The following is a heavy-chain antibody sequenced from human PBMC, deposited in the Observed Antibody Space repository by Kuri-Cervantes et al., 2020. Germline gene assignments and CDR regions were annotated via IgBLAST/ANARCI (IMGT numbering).Heavy chain of an antibody. CDR3: ARRSYYYYYIDV. CDR1: GFTFSSYW. CDR2: IKQDGSEK. Sequence: GESLKISCAASGFTFSSYWMSWVRQAPGKGLEWVANIKQDGSEKYYVDSVKGRFTISRDNAKNSLYLQMNSLRAEDTAVYYCARRSYYYYYIDVWGKGTTVTVSS. J-gene: IGHJ6*03. V-gene: IGHV3-7*01.